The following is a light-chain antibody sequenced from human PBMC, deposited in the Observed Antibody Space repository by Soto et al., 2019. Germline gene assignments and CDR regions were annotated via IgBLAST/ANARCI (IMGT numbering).Light chain of an antibody. CDR2: KAS. V-gene: IGKV1-5*03. J-gene: IGKJ1*01. CDR3: QQYNSYWT. CDR1: QSISSS. Sequence: DLQMTQSPSTLSASVGDRVTITCRASQSISSSLAWYQQKPGKAPKLLIYKASSLESGVPSRFRGSGSGTDFSLTIRSVQPDDFATYYCQQYNSYWTFGQGTKVEIK.